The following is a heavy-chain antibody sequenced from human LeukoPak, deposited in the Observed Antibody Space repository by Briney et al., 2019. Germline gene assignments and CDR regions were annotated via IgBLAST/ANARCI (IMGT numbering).Heavy chain of an antibody. CDR3: TRGRAAGD. Sequence: ASVKVSCKASGYTFTNNDINWVRQATGQGIEWMGWVSPDSGDTGYAPNFRGRVTMTTDTSINTAYMELTSLTSEDTAIHYCTRGRAAGDWGQGALVTVSS. V-gene: IGHV1-8*01. CDR1: GYTFTNND. J-gene: IGHJ4*02. CDR2: VSPDSGDT. D-gene: IGHD6-19*01.